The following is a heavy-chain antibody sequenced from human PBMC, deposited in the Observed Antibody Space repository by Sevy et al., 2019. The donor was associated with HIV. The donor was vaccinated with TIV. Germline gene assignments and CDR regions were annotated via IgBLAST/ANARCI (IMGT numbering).Heavy chain of an antibody. J-gene: IGHJ4*02. D-gene: IGHD1-1*01. CDR3: VREGTLLPFDS. V-gene: IGHV3-21*01. Sequence: GGSLRLSCAASGFTFSSYTMNWVRQSPGKGLEWVSAISRSSNNIYYADSMKGQFTISRDNAKNSLYLQMNSLRAEDTAVYYCVREGTLLPFDSWGQGTQVTVSS. CDR1: GFTFSSYT. CDR2: ISRSSNNI.